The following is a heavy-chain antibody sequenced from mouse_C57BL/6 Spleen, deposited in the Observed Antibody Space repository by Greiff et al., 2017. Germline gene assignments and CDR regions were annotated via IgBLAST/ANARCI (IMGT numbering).Heavy chain of an antibody. CDR3: ARYPISYAMDY. Sequence: QVQLQQPGAELVMPGASVKLSCKASGYTFTSYWMHWVKQRPGQGLEWIGEIDPSDSYTNYNQKFKGKSTLTVDKSSSTAYMQLSSLTSEDSAVYYCARYPISYAMDYWGQGTSVTVSS. CDR2: IDPSDSYT. J-gene: IGHJ4*01. CDR1: GYTFTSYW. D-gene: IGHD6-5*01. V-gene: IGHV1-69*01.